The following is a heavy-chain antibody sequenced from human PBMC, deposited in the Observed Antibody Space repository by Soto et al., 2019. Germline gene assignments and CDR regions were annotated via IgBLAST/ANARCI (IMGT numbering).Heavy chain of an antibody. CDR2: ISDSGDST. J-gene: IGHJ6*02. CDR3: AKDYHVMDVAGHDYYYGVDV. D-gene: IGHD6-19*01. CDR1: GFTFSNYA. V-gene: IGHV3-23*01. Sequence: GGSLRLSCAASGFTFSNYAMCWVRQAPGKGLEWVSGISDSGDSTYYADSVKGRFTISRDNSKNTLNLRMNSLRAEDTAVYYCAKDYHVMDVAGHDYYYGVDVWGQGTTVTVSS.